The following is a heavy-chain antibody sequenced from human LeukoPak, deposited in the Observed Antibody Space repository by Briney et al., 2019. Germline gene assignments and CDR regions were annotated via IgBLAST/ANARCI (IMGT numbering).Heavy chain of an antibody. CDR3: AREAVTRNYFDY. D-gene: IGHD4-17*01. V-gene: IGHV3-53*01. CDR1: GFTVSSNY. J-gene: IGHJ4*02. CDR2: IYSGGST. Sequence: GGSLRLSCSASGFTVSSNYMNWVRQAPGKGLEWVSVIYSGGSTYYADSVKGRFTISRDNSKNTLFLQMNSLRAEDTAVYYCAREAVTRNYFDYWGQGTLVTVSS.